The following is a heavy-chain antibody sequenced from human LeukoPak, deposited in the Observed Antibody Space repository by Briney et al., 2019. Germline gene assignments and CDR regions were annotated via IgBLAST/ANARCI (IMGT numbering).Heavy chain of an antibody. CDR1: GFIYSHYG. V-gene: IGHV3-33*08. D-gene: IGHD4-11*01. CDR3: VRDAQRGFDYSNSLRY. Sequence: GRSLTLSCAASGFIYSHYGMHWVRQAPGKGLEWVAVIWSDGTNSFYGGSVKGRFTISRDNSQNTLFLQMDSLRVEDTAVYYCVRDAQRGFDYSNSLRYWGHGTLVTVPS. CDR2: IWSDGTNS. J-gene: IGHJ4*01.